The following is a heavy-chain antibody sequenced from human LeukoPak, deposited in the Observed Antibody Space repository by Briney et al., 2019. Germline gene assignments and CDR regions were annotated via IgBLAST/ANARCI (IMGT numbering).Heavy chain of an antibody. D-gene: IGHD3-10*01. V-gene: IGHV3-23*01. Sequence: GGSLRLSCAASGFTFSSYAMSWVRQAPGKGLEWVSAISGSGGSTYYADSVKGRFTISRDNSKNTLYLQMNSLRAEDTAVYYCAKDYLLWFGVEDAFDIWGQGTMVTVSS. CDR1: GFTFSSYA. CDR2: ISGSGGST. J-gene: IGHJ3*02. CDR3: AKDYLLWFGVEDAFDI.